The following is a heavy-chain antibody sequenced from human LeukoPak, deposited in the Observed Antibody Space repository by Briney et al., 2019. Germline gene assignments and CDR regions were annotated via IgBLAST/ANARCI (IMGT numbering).Heavy chain of an antibody. D-gene: IGHD1-26*01. J-gene: IGHJ6*02. CDR1: GGSISSSSYY. Sequence: SETLSLTCTVSGGSISSSSYYWGWIRQPPGKGLEWIGSIYYSGSTYYNPSLKSRVTISVDTSKNQFSLKLSSVTAADTAVYYCASIPKVGARDYYYGMDVWGQGTTVTVSS. V-gene: IGHV4-39*01. CDR3: ASIPKVGARDYYYGMDV. CDR2: IYYSGST.